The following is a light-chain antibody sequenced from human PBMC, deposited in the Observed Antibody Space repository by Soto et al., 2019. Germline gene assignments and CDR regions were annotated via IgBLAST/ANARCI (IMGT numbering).Light chain of an antibody. Sequence: EVVLTQSPVALSLSPGERATLSCRASQSVSSYLAWYQQKPGQAPRLLLYDVSNRAAGSPARFSGSGSGTDFTLTISSLEPEDFAVYYCQQRSNWPPFTFGQGTRVEI. CDR2: DVS. J-gene: IGKJ5*01. V-gene: IGKV3-11*01. CDR3: QQRSNWPPFT. CDR1: QSVSSY.